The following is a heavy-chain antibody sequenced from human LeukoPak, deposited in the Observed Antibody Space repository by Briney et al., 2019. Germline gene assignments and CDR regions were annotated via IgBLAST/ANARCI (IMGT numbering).Heavy chain of an antibody. CDR3: AKDGEYSGSYSIFLDY. D-gene: IGHD1-26*01. CDR1: GFTFSSYG. V-gene: IGHV3-30*18. Sequence: GGSLRLSCAASGFTFSSYGMHWVRQAPGKGLEWVAVISYDGSKKYYADSVKGRFTISRDNSKNTLYLQMNSLRAEDTAVYYCAKDGEYSGSYSIFLDYWGQGTLVTVSS. J-gene: IGHJ4*02. CDR2: ISYDGSKK.